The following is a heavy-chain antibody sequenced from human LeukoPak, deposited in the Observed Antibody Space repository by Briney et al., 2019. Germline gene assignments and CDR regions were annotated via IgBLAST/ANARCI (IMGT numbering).Heavy chain of an antibody. CDR3: ARVPNIASRPCDQ. CDR2: INHSGNT. Sequence: SETLSLTCAIYGASFSDYYWTWIRQPPGKGPEWMGEINHSGNTNYNPSLKSRVTIIVDTPKKQFSLKLTTVTAADTAVYYCARVPNIASRPCDQWGQGTLVTVSS. D-gene: IGHD6-6*01. J-gene: IGHJ4*02. V-gene: IGHV4-34*01. CDR1: GASFSDYY.